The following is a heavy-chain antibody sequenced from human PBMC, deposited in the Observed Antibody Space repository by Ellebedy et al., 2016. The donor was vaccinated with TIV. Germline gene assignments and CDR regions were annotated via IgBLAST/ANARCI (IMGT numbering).Heavy chain of an antibody. CDR3: VRRLGARPPSD. Sequence: SETLSLXXTVSGGSLSGGTYYWGWIRQFPEKGLEWLGSIYYGESTYYNPSLKSRVTISIDTSKNQFSLKLSAVTAADTAVYHCVRRLGARPPSDWGQGTLVTVSS. CDR2: IYYGEST. J-gene: IGHJ4*02. D-gene: IGHD1-26*01. CDR1: GGSLSGGTYY. V-gene: IGHV4-39*01.